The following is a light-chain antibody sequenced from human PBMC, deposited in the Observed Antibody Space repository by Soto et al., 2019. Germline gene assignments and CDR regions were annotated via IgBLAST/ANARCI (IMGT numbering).Light chain of an antibody. J-gene: IGKJ4*01. Sequence: DIQLTQSPSFLSASIGDRVTITCRASQDFSNFLAWYQQKPGRAPKLLMYDASTLQSVVPSRFSGRGCGTEFTLTICSLQPEDFAAYYCQLVYIIPLTLSGGTKTEIK. CDR2: DAS. CDR1: QDFSNF. CDR3: QLVYIIPLT. V-gene: IGKV1-9*01.